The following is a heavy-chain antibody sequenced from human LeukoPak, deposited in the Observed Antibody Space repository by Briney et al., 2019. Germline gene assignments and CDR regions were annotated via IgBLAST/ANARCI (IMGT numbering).Heavy chain of an antibody. J-gene: IGHJ5*02. V-gene: IGHV4-59*08. D-gene: IGHD2-15*01. CDR2: IYYSGST. CDR3: ASISDCSGGSCYGNNWFDP. Sequence: PSETLSLTCTVSGGSISSYYWSWIRQPPGKGLEWIGYIYYSGSTNYNPSLKSRVTISVDTSKNQFSLKLSSVTAADTAVYYCASISDCSGGSCYGNNWFDPWGQGTLVTVSS. CDR1: GGSISSYY.